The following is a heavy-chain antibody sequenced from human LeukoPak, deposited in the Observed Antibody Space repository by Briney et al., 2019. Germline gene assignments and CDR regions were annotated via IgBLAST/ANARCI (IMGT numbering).Heavy chain of an antibody. J-gene: IGHJ4*02. Sequence: GGSLRLSCEASGFTFSNAWMNWVRQSPGKGLEWVSMFYSGGSTFYADSVKGRFTIARDSSKNTLYLQMNTLRAEDTAVYYCVTYQLLLYGFDYWGQGTLVTVSS. V-gene: IGHV3-66*01. CDR3: VTYQLLLYGFDY. D-gene: IGHD2-2*01. CDR2: FYSGGST. CDR1: GFTFSNAW.